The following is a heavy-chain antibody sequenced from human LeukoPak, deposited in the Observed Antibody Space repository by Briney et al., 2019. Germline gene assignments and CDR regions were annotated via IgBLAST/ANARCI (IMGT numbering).Heavy chain of an antibody. CDR2: VYYSGST. D-gene: IGHD2/OR15-2a*01. Sequence: TSETLSLTCAVSGYSISSGYYWGWIRQPPGKGLEWIGVVYYSGSTDYNPSLNSRATISLDTSKNQFSLNLSSVTAADTAVYYCARDFSDNQKGMDVWGKGTTVTVSS. J-gene: IGHJ6*04. V-gene: IGHV4-38-2*02. CDR3: ARDFSDNQKGMDV. CDR1: GYSISSGYY.